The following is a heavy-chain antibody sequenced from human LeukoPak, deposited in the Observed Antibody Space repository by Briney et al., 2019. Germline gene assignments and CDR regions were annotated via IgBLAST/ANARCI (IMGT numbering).Heavy chain of an antibody. Sequence: PGGSLRLSCAASGFTFSSYAMSWVRQAPGKGLEWVSAISGSGGSTYYADSVKGRFTISRDNSKNMLYLQMNSLRAEDTAVYYCAKIDIVVVVAATTFDYWGQGTLVTVSS. CDR2: ISGSGGST. D-gene: IGHD2-15*01. CDR1: GFTFSSYA. CDR3: AKIDIVVVVAATTFDY. V-gene: IGHV3-23*01. J-gene: IGHJ4*02.